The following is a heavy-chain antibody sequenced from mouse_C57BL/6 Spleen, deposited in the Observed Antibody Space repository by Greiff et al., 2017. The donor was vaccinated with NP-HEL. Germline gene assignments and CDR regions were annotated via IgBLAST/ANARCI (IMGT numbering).Heavy chain of an antibody. CDR3: ARVGDYGGIYYAMDY. D-gene: IGHD2-4*01. CDR1: GYTFTSYT. CDR2: INPSSGYT. Sequence: QVQLQQSGAELARPGASVKMSCKASGYTFTSYTMHWVKQRPGQGLEWIGYINPSSGYTKYNQKFKDKATLTADKSSSTAYMQLSSLTSEDSAVYNCARVGDYGGIYYAMDYWGQGTSVTVSS. V-gene: IGHV1-4*01. J-gene: IGHJ4*01.